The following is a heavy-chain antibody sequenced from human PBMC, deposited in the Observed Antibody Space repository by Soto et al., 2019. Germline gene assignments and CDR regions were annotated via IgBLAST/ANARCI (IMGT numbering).Heavy chain of an antibody. CDR1: GFSFSGSA. D-gene: IGHD1-26*01. V-gene: IGHV3-73*01. Sequence: GGSLRLSCAASGFSFSGSAMHWVRQASGKGLEWVGRIRGKANSYATVYAASVKGRFTISRDDSKNTAYLQMNSLKTEDTAVYYGTRRATTSARGMDVWGQGTKVTVSS. CDR3: TRRATTSARGMDV. CDR2: IRGKANSYAT. J-gene: IGHJ6*02.